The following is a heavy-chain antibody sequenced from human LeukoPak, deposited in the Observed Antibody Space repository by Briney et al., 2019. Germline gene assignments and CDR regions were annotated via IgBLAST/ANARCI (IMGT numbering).Heavy chain of an antibody. CDR3: AKDQDVVVIHSSLDY. V-gene: IGHV3-23*01. CDR1: GFTFSSYA. CDR2: ISGSGGST. J-gene: IGHJ4*02. Sequence: GGSLGLSCAASGFTFSSYAMSWVRQAPGKGLEWVSAISGSGGSTYYADSVKGRFTISRDNSKNTLYLQMNSLRAEDTAVYYCAKDQDVVVIHSSLDYWGQGTLVTVSS. D-gene: IGHD3-22*01.